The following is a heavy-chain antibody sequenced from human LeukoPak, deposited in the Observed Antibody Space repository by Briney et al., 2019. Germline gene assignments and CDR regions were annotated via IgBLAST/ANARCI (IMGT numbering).Heavy chain of an antibody. V-gene: IGHV3-23*01. J-gene: IGHJ6*02. CDR1: GFTFSSYA. CDR3: ANLPWSGYYYYGMDV. CDR2: ISYSGVST. D-gene: IGHD3-10*01. Sequence: PGGSLRLSCAASGFTFSSYAMSWVRQAPGKGLEWVSAISYSGVSTYYADSVKGRFTISRDNSKNTLYLQMNSLRAEDTAVYYCANLPWSGYYYYGMDVWGQGTTVTVSS.